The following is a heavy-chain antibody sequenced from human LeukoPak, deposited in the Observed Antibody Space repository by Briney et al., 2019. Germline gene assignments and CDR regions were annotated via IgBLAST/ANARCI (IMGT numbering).Heavy chain of an antibody. CDR1: GGSFSSGDYY. CDR3: ARSEGGYDFDS. Sequence: SETLSLTCTASGGSFSSGDYYWSWIRQPPGKGLEWIGYTDNSGSAYYNPSLKSRVTISVDTSKNQFSLKLSSVTAADTAVFYCARSEGGYDFDSWGQGTLVTVSS. CDR2: TDNSGSA. J-gene: IGHJ4*02. D-gene: IGHD5-12*01. V-gene: IGHV4-30-4*01.